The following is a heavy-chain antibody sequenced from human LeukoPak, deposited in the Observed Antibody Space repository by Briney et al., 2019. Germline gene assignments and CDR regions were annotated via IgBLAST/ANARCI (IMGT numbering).Heavy chain of an antibody. CDR1: NYTFTNYG. Sequence: ASVKVSCKASNYTFTNYGINWVRQAPGQGLEWMGWISPYNENRKYAQKFQGRVTMTTDTSTNTAYMELSSLRSEDTAVYYCAPALDGPSPSWGQGTLVTVSS. CDR3: APALDGPSPS. D-gene: IGHD1-1*01. V-gene: IGHV1-18*01. CDR2: ISPYNENR. J-gene: IGHJ5*02.